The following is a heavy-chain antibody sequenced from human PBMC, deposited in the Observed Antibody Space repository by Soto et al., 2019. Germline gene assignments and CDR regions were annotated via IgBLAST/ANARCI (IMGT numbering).Heavy chain of an antibody. CDR1: GDSVPSNSAA. D-gene: IGHD6-13*01. Sequence: PSQTLSLTCAISGDSVPSNSAAWNWIRQSPSRGLEWLGRTYYRSKWYNDYAVSVKSRITINPDTSKNQFSLQLNSVTPEDTAVYYCAREREQLLVESYYYYYAMDFWGQGTTVTVSS. V-gene: IGHV6-1*01. CDR2: TYYRSKWYN. J-gene: IGHJ6*02. CDR3: AREREQLLVESYYYYYAMDF.